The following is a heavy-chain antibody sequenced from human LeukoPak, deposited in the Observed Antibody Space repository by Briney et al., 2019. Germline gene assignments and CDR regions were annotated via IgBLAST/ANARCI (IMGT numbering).Heavy chain of an antibody. Sequence: GESLKISCKGSGYSFTSYWIGWVRQMPGKGLEWMGNIYPGDSDTRYSPSFQGQVTISADKSISTAYLQWSSLKASDTAMYYCARYVTMVRGVTKRNKYYYGMGVWGQGTTVTVSS. CDR3: ARYVTMVRGVTKRNKYYYGMGV. D-gene: IGHD3-10*01. CDR2: IYPGDSDT. V-gene: IGHV5-51*01. CDR1: GYSFTSYW. J-gene: IGHJ6*02.